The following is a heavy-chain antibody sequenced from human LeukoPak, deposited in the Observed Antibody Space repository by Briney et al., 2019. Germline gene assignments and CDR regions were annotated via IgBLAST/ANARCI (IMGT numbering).Heavy chain of an antibody. CDR2: INHSGST. Sequence: MPSETLSLTCAVYGGSFSGYYWSWIRQPPGKGVEWIGEINHSGSTNYNPSLKSRIIIPVDTSKNQFSLKLSSVTAADTAVYYCARGRGAYGDRRGIDYWGQGTPVTVSS. J-gene: IGHJ4*02. CDR3: ARGRGAYGDRRGIDY. D-gene: IGHD4-17*01. CDR1: GGSFSGYY. V-gene: IGHV4-34*01.